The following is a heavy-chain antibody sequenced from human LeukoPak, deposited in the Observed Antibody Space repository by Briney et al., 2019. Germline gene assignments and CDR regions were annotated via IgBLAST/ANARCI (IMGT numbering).Heavy chain of an antibody. CDR3: AKDSLYYYDSSGDSFDY. CDR1: GFTFSSYW. CDR2: IKQDGSEK. Sequence: PGGSLRLSCAVSGFTFSSYWISWVRQAPGKGLEWVANIKQDGSEKYYVDSVKGRFTISRDNAKNSLYLQMNSLRAEDTAVYYCAKDSLYYYDSSGDSFDYWGQGTLVTVSS. V-gene: IGHV3-7*03. J-gene: IGHJ4*02. D-gene: IGHD3-22*01.